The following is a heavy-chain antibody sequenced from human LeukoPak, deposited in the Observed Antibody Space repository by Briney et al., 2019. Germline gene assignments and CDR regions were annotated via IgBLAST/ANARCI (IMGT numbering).Heavy chain of an antibody. V-gene: IGHV1-8*01. CDR3: ARVVGAIDY. D-gene: IGHD1-26*01. CDR2: MNPNSGNG. J-gene: IGHJ4*02. Sequence: ASVKVSCKASGYTFTSYDINWVRQATGQGLEWMGWMNPNSGNGGYAQKFQGRVTMTRDTSISTAYMGLSGLRSEDTAVYYCARVVGAIDYWGQGTLVTVSS. CDR1: GYTFTSYD.